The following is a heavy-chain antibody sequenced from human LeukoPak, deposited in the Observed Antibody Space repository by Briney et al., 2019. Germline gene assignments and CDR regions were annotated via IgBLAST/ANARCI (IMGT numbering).Heavy chain of an antibody. CDR2: ISGYNGNT. CDR1: GHTFTRYG. D-gene: IGHD1-26*01. J-gene: IGHJ4*02. CDR3: ARDDAQDSGYFDY. Sequence: ASVKVYCKASGHTFTRYGISRVRQAPGQGLEWMGWISGYNGNTRYAQKFQGRVTMTTDTSTSTAYMDLRNLRSDDTAMYYCARDDAQDSGYFDYWGQGTLVTVSS. V-gene: IGHV1-18*04.